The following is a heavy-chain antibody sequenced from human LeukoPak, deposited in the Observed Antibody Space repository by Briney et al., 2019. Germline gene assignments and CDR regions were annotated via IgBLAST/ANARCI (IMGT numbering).Heavy chain of an antibody. D-gene: IGHD3-10*01. CDR3: ARGLNYYGSGSYPDY. CDR2: INHSGST. V-gene: IGHV4-34*01. CDR1: GGSISSYY. Sequence: SETLSLTCTVSGGSISSYYWSWIRQPPGKGLEWIGEINHSGSTNYNPSLKSRVTISVDTSKNQFSLKLSSVTAADTAVYYCARGLNYYGSGSYPDYWGQGTLVTVSS. J-gene: IGHJ4*02.